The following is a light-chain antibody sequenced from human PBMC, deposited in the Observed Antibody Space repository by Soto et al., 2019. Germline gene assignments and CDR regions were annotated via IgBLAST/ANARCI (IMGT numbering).Light chain of an antibody. J-gene: IGKJ2*01. CDR1: QSVRSSY. Sequence: EIVLTQSPGTLSLSPGERATLSCRASQSVRSSYLAWYQQKPGQAPRLLIYGASARATGIPDRFSGSGSGTDFTLTISRREPEDCAVYYCQQYGSSPPEYTFGQGTKLEIK. V-gene: IGKV3-20*01. CDR3: QQYGSSPPEYT. CDR2: GAS.